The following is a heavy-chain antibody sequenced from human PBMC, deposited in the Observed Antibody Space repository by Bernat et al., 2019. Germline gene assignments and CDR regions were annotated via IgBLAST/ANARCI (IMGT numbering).Heavy chain of an antibody. J-gene: IGHJ5*02. V-gene: IGHV3-33*01. CDR2: IWYDGSNK. CDR1: GFTFSSYG. CDR3: ARGWDYVWGSYRSWFDP. Sequence: QVQLVESGGGVVQPGRSLRLSCAASGFTFSSYGMHWVRQAPGKGLEWVAVIWYDGSNKYYADSVKGRFTISRDNSKNTLYLQMNSLRAEDTAVYYCARGWDYVWGSYRSWFDPWGQGTLVTVSS. D-gene: IGHD3-16*02.